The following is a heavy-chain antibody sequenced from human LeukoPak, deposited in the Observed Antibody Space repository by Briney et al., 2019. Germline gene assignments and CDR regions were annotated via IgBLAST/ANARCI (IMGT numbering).Heavy chain of an antibody. CDR3: TRVEETATTAAIIRKYSYYYYYMDV. Sequence: PGGSLRLSCAASGFTFSSYSMNWVRQAPGKGLEWVANIKQDGSEEHYVDSVKGRFTISRDNAKNSLYLQMSSLRAEDTAVYYCTRVEETATTAAIIRKYSYYYYYMDVWGKGNTVTVSS. D-gene: IGHD4-11*01. CDR1: GFTFSSYS. J-gene: IGHJ6*03. CDR2: IKQDGSEE. V-gene: IGHV3-7*01.